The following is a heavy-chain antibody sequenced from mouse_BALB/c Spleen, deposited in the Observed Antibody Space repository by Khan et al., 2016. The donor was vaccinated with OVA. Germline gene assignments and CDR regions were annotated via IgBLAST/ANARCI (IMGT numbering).Heavy chain of an antibody. CDR2: INPSNGYT. CDR1: GYTFTSYT. V-gene: IGHV1-4*01. Sequence: VQLKESGVELARPGASVKMSCKASGYTFTSYTIHWIKKRPGQGLEWIGYINPSNGYTNYNQKFKDKATLTTDKSSTTAYLQLSSLTSDDSAVDNCVRDGAYHRNDGWFAYWGQGTLVTVSA. CDR3: VRDGAYHRNDGWFAY. J-gene: IGHJ3*01. D-gene: IGHD2-14*01.